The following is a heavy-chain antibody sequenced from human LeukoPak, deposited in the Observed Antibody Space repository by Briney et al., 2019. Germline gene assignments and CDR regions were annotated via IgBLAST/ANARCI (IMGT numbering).Heavy chain of an antibody. CDR3: ARSGGGFGEMNYFDY. D-gene: IGHD3-10*01. V-gene: IGHV4-39*07. J-gene: IGHJ4*02. Sequence: SETLSLTCTVSGGSISTSNYYWGWIRQPPGKGLEWIGRIYTSGSTNYNPSLKSRVTMSVDTSKNQFSLKLSSVTAADTAVYYCARSGGGFGEMNYFDYWGQGTLVTVSS. CDR1: GGSISTSNYY. CDR2: IYTSGST.